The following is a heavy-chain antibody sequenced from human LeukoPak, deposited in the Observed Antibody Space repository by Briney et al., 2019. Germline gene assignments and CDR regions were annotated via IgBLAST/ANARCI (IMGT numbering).Heavy chain of an antibody. Sequence: ASVKVSCKTSGYTFTSYGIIWVRQAPGQGLEWMGWISGYNDNTKYTQKLQGRVTMTTDTSTSTAYMELRSLRSEDTAVYYCASHSGGYAYWGQGTLVTVSS. J-gene: IGHJ4*02. V-gene: IGHV1-18*01. CDR1: GYTFTSYG. CDR2: ISGYNDNT. D-gene: IGHD5-12*01. CDR3: ASHSGGYAY.